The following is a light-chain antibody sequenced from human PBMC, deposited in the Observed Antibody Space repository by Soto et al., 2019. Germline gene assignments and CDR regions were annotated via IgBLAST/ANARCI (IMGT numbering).Light chain of an antibody. J-gene: IGLJ1*01. V-gene: IGLV2-23*01. CDR2: AGT. CDR3: CSYAGSSTSYV. CDR1: GSDVGTYNL. Sequence: QSALTQPASVSGSPGQSITIACSGNGSDVGTYNLVSWYQQHPGKAPKLIIYAGTKRPSGVSNRFSGSKSGNTASLTISGLQAEDEAEYYCCSYAGSSTSYVFGTGTKVTVL.